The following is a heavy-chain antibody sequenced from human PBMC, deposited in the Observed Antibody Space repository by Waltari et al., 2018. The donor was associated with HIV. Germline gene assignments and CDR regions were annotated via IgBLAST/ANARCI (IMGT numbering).Heavy chain of an antibody. D-gene: IGHD1-26*01. CDR2: ISSNGGST. CDR1: GFTFSSYA. J-gene: IGHJ6*02. V-gene: IGHV3-64*01. CDR3: ARGDIVGATDDYYYGMDV. Sequence: RLSCAASGFTFSSYAMHWVRQAPGKGLEYVSAISSNGGSTYYANSVKGRFTISRDNSKNTLYLQMGSLRAEDMAVYYCARGDIVGATDDYYYGMDVWGQGTTVTVSS.